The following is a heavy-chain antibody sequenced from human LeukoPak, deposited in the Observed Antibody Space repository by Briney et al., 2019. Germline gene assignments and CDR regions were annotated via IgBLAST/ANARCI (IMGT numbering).Heavy chain of an antibody. CDR2: IDPNNGDT. CDR3: ARDNYERKFDY. Sequence: ASVKVSCKASGYTVTSLYMYWVRQAPGQGLEWMGLIDPNNGDTYSSPKSRSRVTMPRDTSTNTFYMDLSSLTSEDTAVYYCARDNYERKFDYWGQGTPVAVSS. CDR1: GYTVTSLY. J-gene: IGHJ4*02. V-gene: IGHV1-2*07. D-gene: IGHD3-22*01.